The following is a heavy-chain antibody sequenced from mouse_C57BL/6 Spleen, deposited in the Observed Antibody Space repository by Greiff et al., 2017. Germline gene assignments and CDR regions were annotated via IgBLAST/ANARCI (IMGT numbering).Heavy chain of an antibody. CDR3: ARYGYYGSSPYFDY. J-gene: IGHJ2*01. D-gene: IGHD1-1*01. V-gene: IGHV7-3*01. Sequence: EVKVVESGGGLVQPGGSLSLSCAASGFTFTDYYMSWVRQPPGKALEWLGFIRNKANGYTTEYSASVKGRFTISRDNSQSILYLQMNALRAEDSATYYCARYGYYGSSPYFDYWGQGTTLTVSS. CDR1: GFTFTDYY. CDR2: IRNKANGYTT.